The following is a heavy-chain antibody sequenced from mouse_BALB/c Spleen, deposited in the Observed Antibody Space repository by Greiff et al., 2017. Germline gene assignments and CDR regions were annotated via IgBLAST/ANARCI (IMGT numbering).Heavy chain of an antibody. J-gene: IGHJ4*01. Sequence: VQLKQSGPGLVKPSQSLSLTCTVSGYSITSDYAWNWIRQFPGNKLEWMGYISYSGSTSYNPSLKSRISITRDTSKNQFFLQLNSVTTEDTATYYCAGYYGRGYYAMDYWGQGTSVTVSS. CDR3: AGYYGRGYYAMDY. CDR1: GYSITSDYA. V-gene: IGHV3-2*02. D-gene: IGHD1-1*01. CDR2: ISYSGST.